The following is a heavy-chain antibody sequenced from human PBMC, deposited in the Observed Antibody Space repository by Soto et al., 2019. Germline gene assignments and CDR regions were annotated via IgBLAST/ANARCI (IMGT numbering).Heavy chain of an antibody. CDR1: GFTFGDYA. CDR3: TRASSLDFDF. CDR2: IRRNAYDGST. V-gene: IGHV3-49*04. Sequence: QTGGSLRLSCTTSGFTFGDYALSWVRQAPGKGLEWVGFIRRNAYDGSTDYAASVKGRFTISRDDSKSIAYLQMNSLRTEDTALYYCTRASSLDFDFWGQGTLVTVSS. D-gene: IGHD3-16*01. J-gene: IGHJ4*02.